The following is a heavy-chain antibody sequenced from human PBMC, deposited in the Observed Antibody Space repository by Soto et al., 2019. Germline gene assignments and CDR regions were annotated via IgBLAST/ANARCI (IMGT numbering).Heavy chain of an antibody. CDR1: GFTFSSYG. V-gene: IGHV3-33*01. CDR2: IWYDGSNK. Sequence: QVQLVESGGGVVQPGRSLRLSCAASGFTFSSYGMHWVRQAPGKGLEWVAVIWYDGSNKYYPDSVKGRFTISRDNSKNTLYLQMNSLRAEDTAVYYCARDRDGMDVWGQGTTVTVSS. J-gene: IGHJ6*02. CDR3: ARDRDGMDV.